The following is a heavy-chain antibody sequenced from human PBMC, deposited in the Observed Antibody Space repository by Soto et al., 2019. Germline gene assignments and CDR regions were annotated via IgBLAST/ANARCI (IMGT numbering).Heavy chain of an antibody. CDR2: IYYSGST. D-gene: IGHD6-13*01. Sequence: SETRSLTCSVSGGSIXSYYWIWIRQPPGKGLEWIGYIYYSGSTNYNPSLKSRVTISVDTSKNQFSLKLSSVTAADTAVYYCGRAVAAAGRGPWFAPWGQGTLVTVS. J-gene: IGHJ5*02. V-gene: IGHV4-59*01. CDR1: GGSIXSYY. CDR3: GRAVAAAGRGPWFAP.